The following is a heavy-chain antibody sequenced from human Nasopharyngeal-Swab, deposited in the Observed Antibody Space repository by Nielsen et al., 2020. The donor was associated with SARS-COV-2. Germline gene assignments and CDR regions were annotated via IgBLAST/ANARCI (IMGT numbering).Heavy chain of an antibody. Sequence: SETLSLTCTASGGTISSYSLSWIRQPPGKGLEWFGYIYYTGSTNYNPSLKSRVTISVDTSKNQFSLKLSSLNAADTAVDYCARGSFWYDSNGYPAEGDAFDIWGQGTMVTVSS. V-gene: IGHV4-59*01. CDR1: GGTISSYS. CDR2: IYYTGST. J-gene: IGHJ3*02. CDR3: ARGSFWYDSNGYPAEGDAFDI. D-gene: IGHD3-22*01.